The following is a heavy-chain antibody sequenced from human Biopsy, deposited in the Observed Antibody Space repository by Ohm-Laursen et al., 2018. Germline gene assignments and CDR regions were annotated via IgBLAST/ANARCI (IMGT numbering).Heavy chain of an antibody. CDR2: FSHTGTT. Sequence: SDTLSLTCAVDGGSFSGYDSTWIRQPPGKGLERVGEFSHTGTTIYNPSLKSRLTISVDKSKNHFYLRLTLVTAADTATYFCARGPYGDNAGAFDVWGQGTVVTVSS. J-gene: IGHJ3*01. V-gene: IGHV4-34*01. D-gene: IGHD4/OR15-4a*01. CDR1: GGSFSGYD. CDR3: ARGPYGDNAGAFDV.